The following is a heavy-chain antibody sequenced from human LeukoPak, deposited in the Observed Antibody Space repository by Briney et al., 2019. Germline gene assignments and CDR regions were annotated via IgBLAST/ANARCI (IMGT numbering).Heavy chain of an antibody. Sequence: ASVRVSCKASGYTFTSYAMNWVRQAPGQGLEWMGWINTNTGNPTYAQGFTGRFVFSLDTSVSTAYLQICSLNAEDTAVYYCARMVRTNDSSGYYYYWGQGTLVTVSS. D-gene: IGHD3-22*01. CDR2: INTNTGNP. J-gene: IGHJ4*02. CDR3: ARMVRTNDSSGYYYY. CDR1: GYTFTSYA. V-gene: IGHV7-4-1*01.